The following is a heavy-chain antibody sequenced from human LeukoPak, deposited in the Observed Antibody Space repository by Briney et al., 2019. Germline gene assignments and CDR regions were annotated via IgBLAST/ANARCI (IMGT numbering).Heavy chain of an antibody. D-gene: IGHD3-22*01. CDR2: ISSSGSTI. V-gene: IGHV3-48*03. Sequence: PGGSLRLSCAASGFTFSSYEMNWVRQAPGKGLEWVSYISSSGSTIYYADSVKGRFTISRDNAKNSLYQQMNSLRAEATAVYYCARDQPYYYDSSGYPWGQGTLVTVSS. CDR3: ARDQPYYYDSSGYP. J-gene: IGHJ5*02. CDR1: GFTFSSYE.